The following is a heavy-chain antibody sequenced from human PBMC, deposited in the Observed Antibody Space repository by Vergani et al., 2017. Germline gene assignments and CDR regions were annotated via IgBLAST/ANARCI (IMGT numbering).Heavy chain of an antibody. D-gene: IGHD3-10*01. CDR3: ARDALNMVRGVSRGRNWFDP. CDR2: IIPIFGTA. V-gene: IGHV1-69*13. CDR1: GGTFSSYA. Sequence: QVQLVQSGAEVKKPGSSVKVSCKASGGTFSSYAISWVRQAPGQGLEWMGRIIPIFGTANYAQKFQGRVTITADESTGTAYMELSSLRSEDTAVYYCARDALNMVRGVSRGRNWFDPWGQGTLVTVSS. J-gene: IGHJ5*02.